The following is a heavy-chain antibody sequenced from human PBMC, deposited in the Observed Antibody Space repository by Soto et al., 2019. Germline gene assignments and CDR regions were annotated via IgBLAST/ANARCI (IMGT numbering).Heavy chain of an antibody. CDR3: ARPAPASARMDV. D-gene: IGHD6-13*01. J-gene: IGHJ6*02. CDR1: GDSISSGGYY. V-gene: IGHV4-31*03. Sequence: SETLSLTCTVSGDSISSGGYYWSWIRQFPGKGLEWIGYIHYIGNTNYNPSLESRVTLSVDTSKNRISLNLTSVTAADTAVYYCARPAPASARMDVWGQGTTVTVSS. CDR2: IHYIGNT.